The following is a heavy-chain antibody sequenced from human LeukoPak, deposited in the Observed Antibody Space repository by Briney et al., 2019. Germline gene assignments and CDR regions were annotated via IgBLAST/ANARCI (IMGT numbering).Heavy chain of an antibody. CDR3: AKDSCSGGSCYYLENFDY. CDR1: GFIVSGTY. V-gene: IGHV3-23*01. Sequence: GGSLRLSCAASGFIVSGTYMSWVRQAPGKGLEWVSAISGSGGSTYYADSVKGRFTISRDNSKNTLYLQMNSLRAEDTAVYYCAKDSCSGGSCYYLENFDYWGQGTLVTVSS. CDR2: ISGSGGST. D-gene: IGHD2-15*01. J-gene: IGHJ4*02.